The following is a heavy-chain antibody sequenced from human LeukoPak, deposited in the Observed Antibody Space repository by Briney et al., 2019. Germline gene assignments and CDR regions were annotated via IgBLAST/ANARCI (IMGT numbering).Heavy chain of an antibody. D-gene: IGHD3-10*01. J-gene: IGHJ5*02. CDR1: GFTFGSYA. V-gene: IGHV3-23*01. CDR3: AKLGFYGSGGRNWFDP. Sequence: GGSLRLSCAASGFTFGSYAMSWVRQAPGKGLEWVSAISGSGGSTYYADSVKGRFTISRDNSKNTLYLQMYSLRAEDTAVYYCAKLGFYGSGGRNWFDPWGQGTLSPSPQ. CDR2: ISGSGGST.